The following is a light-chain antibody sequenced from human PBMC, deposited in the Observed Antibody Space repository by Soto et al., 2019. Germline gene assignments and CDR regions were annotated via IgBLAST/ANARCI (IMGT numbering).Light chain of an antibody. V-gene: IGLV1-40*01. Sequence: QSVLTQPPSVSGAPGQRVTISCTGSSANIGAGYDVHWYQQLPGTAPQLLIYANSNRPSGVPGRFSGSKSGASASLAITGLQAEDEADYYCQSYDSSLSGYVFXTGTKVTVL. CDR1: SANIGAGYD. J-gene: IGLJ1*01. CDR2: ANS. CDR3: QSYDSSLSGYV.